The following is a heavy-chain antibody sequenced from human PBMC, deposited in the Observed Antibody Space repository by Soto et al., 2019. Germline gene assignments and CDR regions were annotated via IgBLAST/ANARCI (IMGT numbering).Heavy chain of an antibody. V-gene: IGHV3-74*01. D-gene: IGHD1-1*01. Sequence: GGSLRLSCAAAQFVFSNSWMHWVRQVPGKGLIWVSRISADGSAATYTDSVKGRFTISRDNTRNTLYLDMNSLRVDDTAIYYCARAYKWRQMSLNVFDLWRQGHMVPVS. CDR1: QFVFSNSW. CDR2: ISADGSAA. CDR3: ARAYKWRQMSLNVFDL. J-gene: IGHJ3*01.